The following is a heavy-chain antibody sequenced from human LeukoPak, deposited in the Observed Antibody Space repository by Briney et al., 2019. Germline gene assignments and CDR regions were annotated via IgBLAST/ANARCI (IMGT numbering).Heavy chain of an antibody. CDR2: ISYDGSNK. J-gene: IGHJ4*02. Sequence: GGSLRLSCSASGFTFSRYAMHWVRQAPGKGLEWVAVISYDGSNKYYADSVKGRFTISRDNSRNTLYLQMDSLRAEDTAVYYCARDRSSYEYYFDYWGQGTLVIVSS. V-gene: IGHV3-30-3*01. CDR1: GFTFSRYA. CDR3: ARDRSSYEYYFDY. D-gene: IGHD5-12*01.